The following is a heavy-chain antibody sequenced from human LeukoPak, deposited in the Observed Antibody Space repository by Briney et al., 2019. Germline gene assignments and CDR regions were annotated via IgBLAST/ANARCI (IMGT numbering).Heavy chain of an antibody. V-gene: IGHV1-18*01. CDR1: GYTFTSYG. Sequence: ASVKVSCKASGYTFTSYGINWVRQAPGQGLEWMGWISAYNGNTNYAQKLQGRVTMTTDTSTSTAYMELRSLRSDDTAVYYCARDKWFGELLSRVDFDYWGQGTLVTVSS. CDR3: ARDKWFGELLSRVDFDY. J-gene: IGHJ4*02. D-gene: IGHD3-10*01. CDR2: ISAYNGNT.